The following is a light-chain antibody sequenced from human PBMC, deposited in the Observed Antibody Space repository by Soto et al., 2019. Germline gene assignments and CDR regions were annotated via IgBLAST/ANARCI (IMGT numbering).Light chain of an antibody. CDR2: ATS. Sequence: DIQMTQSPSSLSASVGDRVTITCRASQGISNNLIWYQQKSGKAPKFFIYATSILQNGVPSRFSGSGFGTDFTLTISSLQPEDIATYYCQQNYSNPRTFGQGTRLEIK. J-gene: IGKJ5*01. V-gene: IGKV1-39*01. CDR1: QGISNN. CDR3: QQNYSNPRT.